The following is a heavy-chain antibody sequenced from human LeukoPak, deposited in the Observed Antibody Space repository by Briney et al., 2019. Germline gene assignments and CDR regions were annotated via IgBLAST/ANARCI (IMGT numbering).Heavy chain of an antibody. J-gene: IGHJ4*02. Sequence: GTSVKVSCEASGYTFTGYYMHCVRQAPGQGLEWMGWIDPKREGTKYAQKLQGRVTMARDTSISATYMELSSLRSNDTAVYYCARDVGHCGCTCPIFDYWGQGTLVTVSS. V-gene: IGHV1-2*02. D-gene: IGHD2-2*01. CDR3: ARDVGHCGCTCPIFDY. CDR1: GYTFTGYY. CDR2: IDPKREGT.